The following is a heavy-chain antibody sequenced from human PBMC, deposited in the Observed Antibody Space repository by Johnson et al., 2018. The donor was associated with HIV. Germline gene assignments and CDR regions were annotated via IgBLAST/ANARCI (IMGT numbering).Heavy chain of an antibody. CDR2: ISGSGGST. V-gene: IGHV3-23*01. D-gene: IGHD3-22*01. J-gene: IGHJ3*02. Sequence: EVQLLESGGVMVQPGGSLRLSCAVSGFTFDDYAMHWVRQAPGKGLEWVSAISGSGGSTYYADSVKGRFTISRDNSKNTLYLQMNSLRAEDTAVYYCARDYYDSSGILGYDAFDIWGQGTMVTVSS. CDR1: GFTFDDYA. CDR3: ARDYYDSSGILGYDAFDI.